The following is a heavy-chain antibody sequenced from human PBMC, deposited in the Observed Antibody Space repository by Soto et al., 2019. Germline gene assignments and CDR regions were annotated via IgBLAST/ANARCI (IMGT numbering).Heavy chain of an antibody. CDR3: TRVVRYEGSYYGMDV. Sequence: SVKVSCKASGGTFSSYAISWVRQAPGQGLEWMGGIIPIFGTANYAQKFQGRVTITADESTSTAYMELSSLRSEDTAVYYCTRVVRYEGSYYGMDVWGQGTTVTVSS. V-gene: IGHV1-69*13. CDR1: GGTFSSYA. D-gene: IGHD3-10*01. J-gene: IGHJ6*02. CDR2: IIPIFGTA.